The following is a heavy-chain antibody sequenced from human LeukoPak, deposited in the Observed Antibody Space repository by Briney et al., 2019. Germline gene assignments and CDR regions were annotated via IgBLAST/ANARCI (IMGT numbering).Heavy chain of an antibody. J-gene: IGHJ4*02. V-gene: IGHV1-69*13. D-gene: IGHD3-22*01. Sequence: SVKVSCKASGGTFSSYAISWVRQAPGQGLEWMGGIIPIFGTANYAQKFQGRVTITADESTSTAYMELSSLRSEDTAVYYCARDLKPTSSGYWLGNWGQGTLVTVSS. CDR2: IIPIFGTA. CDR1: GGTFSSYA. CDR3: ARDLKPTSSGYWLGN.